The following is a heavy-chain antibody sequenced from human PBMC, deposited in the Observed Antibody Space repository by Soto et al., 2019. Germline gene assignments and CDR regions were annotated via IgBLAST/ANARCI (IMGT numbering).Heavy chain of an antibody. Sequence: SGPTLVNPPQTLTLTCTFSGFSLSTSGMYVSWIRQPPGKALEWLARIDWDDDKYYSTSLKTRLTISKDTSKNQVVLTMTNMDPVDTATYYCATGYSGYDYVGIDAFDIWGQGTMVTVSS. V-gene: IGHV2-70*11. CDR1: GFSLSTSGMY. CDR2: IDWDDDK. J-gene: IGHJ3*02. CDR3: ATGYSGYDYVGIDAFDI. D-gene: IGHD5-12*01.